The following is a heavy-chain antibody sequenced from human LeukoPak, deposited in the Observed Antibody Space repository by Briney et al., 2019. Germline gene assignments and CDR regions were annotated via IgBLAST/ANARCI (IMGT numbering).Heavy chain of an antibody. CDR1: GGSISSSSYY. CDR2: IYYSGST. D-gene: IGHD7-27*01. Sequence: SETLSLTCTVSGGSISSSSYYWGWIRQPPGKGLEWIGSIYYSGSTYYNPPLKSRVTISVDTSKNQFSLKLSSVTAADTAVYYCARETPGAGHFDYWGQGSLVTVSS. V-gene: IGHV4-39*07. CDR3: ARETPGAGHFDY. J-gene: IGHJ4*02.